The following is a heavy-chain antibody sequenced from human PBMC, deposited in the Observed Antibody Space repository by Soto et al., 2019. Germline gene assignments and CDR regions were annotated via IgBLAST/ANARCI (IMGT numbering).Heavy chain of an antibody. J-gene: IGHJ4*02. CDR2: IYYSGST. V-gene: IGHV4-31*03. CDR3: AREHYYGSGSYEDY. CDR1: GGSISSGGYY. Sequence: PSETLSLTCTVSGGSISSGGYYWSWIRQHPGKGLEWIGYIYYSGSTYYNPSLKSRVTISVDTSKNQFSLKLSSVTAADTAVYYCAREHYYGSGSYEDYWGQGTLVTVSS. D-gene: IGHD3-10*01.